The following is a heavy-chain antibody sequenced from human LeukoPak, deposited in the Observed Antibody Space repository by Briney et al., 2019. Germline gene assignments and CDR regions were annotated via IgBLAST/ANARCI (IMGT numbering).Heavy chain of an antibody. J-gene: IGHJ4*02. CDR2: ISGSGGST. CDR3: ASDFTIFGVDHYFDY. CDR1: GFTFSSYG. V-gene: IGHV3-23*01. Sequence: GGSLRLSCAASGFTFSSYGMSWVRQAPGKGLEWVSAISGSGGSTYYADSVKGRFTISRDNSKNTLYLQMNSLRAEDTAVYYCASDFTIFGVDHYFDYWGQGTLVTVSS. D-gene: IGHD3-3*01.